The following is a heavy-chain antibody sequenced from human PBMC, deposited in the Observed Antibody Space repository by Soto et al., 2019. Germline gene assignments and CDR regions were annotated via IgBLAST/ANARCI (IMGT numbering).Heavy chain of an antibody. J-gene: IGHJ4*02. Sequence: ASVKVSCKASGYTFTSYAMQWVRQAPGQRLEWMGWINAGNGNTKYSQKFQGRVTITRDTSASTAYMELSSLRSEDTAVYYCARMSLYGDYDFDYWGQGTLVTVSS. V-gene: IGHV1-3*01. D-gene: IGHD4-17*01. CDR3: ARMSLYGDYDFDY. CDR1: GYTFTSYA. CDR2: INAGNGNT.